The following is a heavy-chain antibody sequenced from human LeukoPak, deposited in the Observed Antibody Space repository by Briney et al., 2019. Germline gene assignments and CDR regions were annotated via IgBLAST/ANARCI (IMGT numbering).Heavy chain of an antibody. V-gene: IGHV3-74*01. Sequence: GGSLRLSCAASGFTFSSHWMHWVRQAPGKGLMWVSRINSDGSNTNHADSVKGRFTISRDNAKNTLDLQMSSLRAEDTAVYYCVKGVGSASTRNWFDPWGQGTLVSVSS. CDR1: GFTFSSHW. CDR2: INSDGSNT. J-gene: IGHJ5*02. D-gene: IGHD2-15*01. CDR3: VKGVGSASTRNWFDP.